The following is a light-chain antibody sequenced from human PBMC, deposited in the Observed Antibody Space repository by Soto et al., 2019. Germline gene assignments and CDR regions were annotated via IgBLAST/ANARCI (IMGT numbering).Light chain of an antibody. CDR3: SSYTSSSTLVV. CDR1: SSDDGGYNY. Sequence: QSVLTQPASVSGSPGQSVTISCTGNSSDDGGYNYVSWYQQHPGKAPKLMIYDVSNRPSGVSNRFSGSKSGNTASLTISGLQAEDEADYYCSSYTSSSTLVVFGGGTKLTVL. J-gene: IGLJ2*01. V-gene: IGLV2-14*01. CDR2: DVS.